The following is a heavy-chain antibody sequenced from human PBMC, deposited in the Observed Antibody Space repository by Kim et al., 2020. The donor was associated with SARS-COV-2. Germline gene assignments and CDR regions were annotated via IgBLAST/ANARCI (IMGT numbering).Heavy chain of an antibody. CDR3: AKAVLRGVNSYYYGMDV. D-gene: IGHD3-10*01. Sequence: GGSLRLSCAASGFTFNTYGMYWVRQAPGKGLEWVAVISYDGSNKYYADSVKGRFTISRDNSKNTLYLQMNSLRAEDTAVYYCAKAVLRGVNSYYYGMDVWGQGTTVTVSS. V-gene: IGHV3-30*18. CDR2: ISYDGSNK. CDR1: GFTFNTYG. J-gene: IGHJ6*02.